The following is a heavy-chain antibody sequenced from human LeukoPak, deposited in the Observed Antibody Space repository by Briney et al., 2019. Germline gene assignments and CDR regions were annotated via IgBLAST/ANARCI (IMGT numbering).Heavy chain of an antibody. J-gene: IGHJ4*02. CDR2: VYHTGST. D-gene: IGHD6-13*01. CDR3: ARGYSSSWNYFDY. Sequence: PSETLSLTCTVSGDPVSRGSYYWSWIRQPPGKELEWIGYVYHTGSTNYNPSLKSRVTISVDTSKNQISLKLSSVTAADTAVYYCARGYSSSWNYFDYWGQGTLVTVSS. V-gene: IGHV4-61*01. CDR1: GDPVSRGSYY.